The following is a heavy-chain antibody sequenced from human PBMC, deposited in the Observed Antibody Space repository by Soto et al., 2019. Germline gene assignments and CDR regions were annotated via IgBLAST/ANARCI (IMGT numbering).Heavy chain of an antibody. CDR2: INASGGRT. J-gene: IGHJ4*02. CDR1: GYTFTSYY. D-gene: IGHD4-17*01. V-gene: IGHV1-46*03. CDR3: RRIRPPATFAY. Sequence: QVQLVQSGAEVKKPGASVKVSCKASGYTFTSYYVHWIRQAPGQGLEWMGIINASGGRTTYAPKFQRRVTMPRDTSTSTVYMELSSLTSEDPATYFCRRIRPPATFAYWGEGILVTVSS.